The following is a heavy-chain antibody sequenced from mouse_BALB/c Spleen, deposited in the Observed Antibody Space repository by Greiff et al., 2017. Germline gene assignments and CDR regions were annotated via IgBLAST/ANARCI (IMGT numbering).Heavy chain of an antibody. V-gene: IGHV7-3*02. CDR2: IRNKANGYTT. CDR1: GFTFTDYY. Sequence: EVKLEESGGGLVQPGGSLRLSCATSGFTFTDYYMSWVRQPPGKALEWLGFIRNKANGYTTEYSASVKGRFTISRDNSQSILYLQMNTLRAEDSATYYCARGYYFDYWGQGTTLTVSS. CDR3: ARGYYFDY. J-gene: IGHJ2*01.